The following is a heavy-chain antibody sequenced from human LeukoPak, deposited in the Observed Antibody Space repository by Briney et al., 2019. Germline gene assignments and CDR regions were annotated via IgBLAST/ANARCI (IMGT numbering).Heavy chain of an antibody. Sequence: GGSLRLSCAASGFTFSSYGMHWVRQAPGKGLEWVAVISYDGSNKYYADSVKGRFTISRDNSKNTLYLQMNSLRAEDTAVYYCARDWSDIVVVPAAILWGQGTLVTVSS. CDR3: ARDWSDIVVVPAAIL. CDR2: ISYDGSNK. CDR1: GFTFSSYG. J-gene: IGHJ4*02. V-gene: IGHV3-33*08. D-gene: IGHD2-2*01.